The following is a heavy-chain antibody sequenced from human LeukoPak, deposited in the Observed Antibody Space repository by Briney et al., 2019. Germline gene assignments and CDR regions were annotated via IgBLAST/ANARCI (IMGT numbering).Heavy chain of an antibody. D-gene: IGHD3-9*01. V-gene: IGHV4-39*01. Sequence: PSETLSLTCTVSGGSISSSSYYWGWIRQPPGKGLEWIGSIYYSGSTYYNPSLKSRVTIPVDTSKNQFSLKLSSVTAADTAVYYCARRGYDILTGYGYYFDYWGQGTLVTVSS. CDR3: ARRGYDILTGYGYYFDY. J-gene: IGHJ4*02. CDR1: GGSISSSSYY. CDR2: IYYSGST.